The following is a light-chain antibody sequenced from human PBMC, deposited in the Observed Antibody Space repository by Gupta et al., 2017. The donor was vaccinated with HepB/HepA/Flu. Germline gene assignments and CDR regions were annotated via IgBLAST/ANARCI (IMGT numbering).Light chain of an antibody. CDR1: SSNIGNDN. Sequence: QSVLIQPPSASGTPGQRVTISCSGSSSNIGNDNVYWYQQLPETAPKLLIYKNYQRPSGVSDRFSGSKSGTSASRAISGLRSEDEADYYCVGWDGSLSGYVFGTGTKVTVL. V-gene: IGLV1-47*01. CDR3: VGWDGSLSGYV. CDR2: KNY. J-gene: IGLJ1*01.